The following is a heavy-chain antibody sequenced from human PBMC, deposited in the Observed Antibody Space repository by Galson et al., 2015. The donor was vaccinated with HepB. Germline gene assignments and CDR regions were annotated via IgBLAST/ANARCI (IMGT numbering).Heavy chain of an antibody. Sequence: SLRLSCAASGITFSTYAMSWVRQAPGKGLEWVSAISGRGGSTYYADSVKGRFTIPRDNSKNTLYLQMNSLRAEDTAVYYCAKDSKVATISPPFFDSWGQGTLVAVSS. D-gene: IGHD5-12*01. CDR2: ISGRGGST. CDR3: AKDSKVATISPPFFDS. J-gene: IGHJ4*02. V-gene: IGHV3-23*01. CDR1: GITFSTYA.